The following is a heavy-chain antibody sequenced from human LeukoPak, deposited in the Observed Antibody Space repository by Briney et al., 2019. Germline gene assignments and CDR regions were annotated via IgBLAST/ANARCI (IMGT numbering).Heavy chain of an antibody. D-gene: IGHD2-15*01. J-gene: IGHJ4*02. Sequence: GGSLRLSCAASGFTFSSYAMSWVRQAPGKGLEWVSAISGSGGSTYYADSVKGRFTISRDNSENTLYLQMNSLRAEDTAVYYCAKADGRYCSGGSCPQDYWGQGTLVTVSS. V-gene: IGHV3-23*01. CDR2: ISGSGGST. CDR1: GFTFSSYA. CDR3: AKADGRYCSGGSCPQDY.